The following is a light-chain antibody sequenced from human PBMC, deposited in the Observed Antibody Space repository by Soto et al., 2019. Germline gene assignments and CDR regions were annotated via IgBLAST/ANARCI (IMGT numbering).Light chain of an antibody. Sequence: QSVLTQPASVSGSPGQSITVSCTGTSSDIGGYNYVSWYQQHPGNAPKLMVYEVTNRPSGVSDRFSGSKSGNTASLTISGLQADDEGYYYCSSYTSRSTLYVFGTGTKLTVL. CDR2: EVT. CDR1: SSDIGGYNY. V-gene: IGLV2-14*01. CDR3: SSYTSRSTLYV. J-gene: IGLJ1*01.